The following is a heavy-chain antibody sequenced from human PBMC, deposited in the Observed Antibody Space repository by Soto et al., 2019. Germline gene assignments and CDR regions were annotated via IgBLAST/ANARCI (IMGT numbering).Heavy chain of an antibody. CDR3: ARAPDYYDSSGYYYDPEGAAFYI. V-gene: IGHV3-48*01. D-gene: IGHD3-22*01. Sequence: GVSLRLSCDASGFYFSDYNMNWVRQAPGKGLEWISYINSRGDTKYYADSVKGRFTISRDNAKKSLYLQMNSLRAEDTAVYYCARAPDYYDSSGYYYDPEGAAFYILGQGTMVTVSS. CDR1: GFYFSDYN. J-gene: IGHJ3*02. CDR2: INSRGDTK.